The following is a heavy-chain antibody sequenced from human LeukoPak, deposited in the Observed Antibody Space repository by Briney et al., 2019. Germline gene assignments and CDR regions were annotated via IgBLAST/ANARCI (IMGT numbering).Heavy chain of an antibody. Sequence: SETLSLTCTVSGGSISSSSYYWGWIRQPPGKGLEWIGSIYYSGSTYYNPSLKSRVTISVATSKNQFSLKLSSVTAADTAVYYCARRTLTYYYDSSGYHDCWGQGTLVTVSS. D-gene: IGHD3-22*01. V-gene: IGHV4-39*01. CDR2: IYYSGST. J-gene: IGHJ4*02. CDR1: GGSISSSSYY. CDR3: ARRTLTYYYDSSGYHDC.